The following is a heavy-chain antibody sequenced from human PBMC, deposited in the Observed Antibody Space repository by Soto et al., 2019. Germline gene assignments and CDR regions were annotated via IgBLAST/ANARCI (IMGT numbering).Heavy chain of an antibody. CDR1: GYTFTVYY. D-gene: IGHD1-26*01. J-gene: IGHJ4*02. V-gene: IGHV1-2*02. Sequence: QVQLVQSGAEVTKTGASVNVSCKASGYTFTVYYMHCVRQAPGQGLEWMGCINPKSGGTMYPQKFQGRVAMTWDTSISKAYMALIRLRSDDTAVYDCARDLAKGGGRGGCDYWGQGTLVT. CDR3: ARDLAKGGGRGGCDY. CDR2: INPKSGGT.